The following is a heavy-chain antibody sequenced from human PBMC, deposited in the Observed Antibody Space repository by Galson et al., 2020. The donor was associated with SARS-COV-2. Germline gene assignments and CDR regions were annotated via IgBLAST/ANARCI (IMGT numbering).Heavy chain of an antibody. CDR3: ARGRRLSADDSSGYWS. D-gene: IGHD3-22*01. V-gene: IGHV1-8*01. CDR1: GYTFTSYD. J-gene: IGHJ4*02. Sequence: ASVKVSCKASGYTFTSYDINWVRQATGQGLEWMGWMNPNSGNTGYAQKFQGRVTMTRNTSISTAYMELSSLRSEDTAVYYCARGRRLSADDSSGYWSWGQGTLVTVSS. CDR2: MNPNSGNT.